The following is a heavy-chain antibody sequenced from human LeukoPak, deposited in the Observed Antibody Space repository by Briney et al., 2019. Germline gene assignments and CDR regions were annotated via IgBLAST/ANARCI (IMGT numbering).Heavy chain of an antibody. CDR2: IIPVFGAA. J-gene: IGHJ5*02. V-gene: IGHV1-69*05. D-gene: IGHD3-3*01. CDR1: GGTFSTYA. Sequence: SVKVSCKASGGTFSTYAISWVRQATGQGLELMGGIIPVFGAANYAWKFQGRAAVSTDGSTSTAYMELSSLRSEDTSVYYCARGVWGSDFWSGYYPFDPWGQGTLVSVSS. CDR3: ARGVWGSDFWSGYYPFDP.